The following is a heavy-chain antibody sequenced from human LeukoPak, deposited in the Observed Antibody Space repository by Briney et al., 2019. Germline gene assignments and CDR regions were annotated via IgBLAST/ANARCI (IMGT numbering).Heavy chain of an antibody. V-gene: IGHV3-23*01. CDR3: ATLPGSSWYYFDY. J-gene: IGHJ4*02. D-gene: IGHD6-13*01. CDR1: GFIFTNYA. Sequence: GSPRLSCAASGFIFTNYAMTWVRQAPGQGLEWVSGITGSGGNTYYADSVKGQFTISRDNSKNTLYLQMNSLRAEDTAVYYCATLPGSSWYYFDYWGQGTLVTVSS. CDR2: ITGSGGNT.